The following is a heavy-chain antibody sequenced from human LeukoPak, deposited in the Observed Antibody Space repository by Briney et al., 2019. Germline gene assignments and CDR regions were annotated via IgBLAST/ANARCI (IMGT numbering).Heavy chain of an antibody. CDR2: IFWDDDK. CDR1: GFSLRTSGVA. Sequence: SGPTLVNPAQTLTLTCTFSGFSLRTSGVAVGWIRQPPAKALEWLAVIFWDDDKRYSPSLNSRLTITKDTSKNQVLLTMANIDPVDTGTYYCAHTSSGLNWFDPWGQGILVTVSS. D-gene: IGHD3-22*01. CDR3: AHTSSGLNWFDP. J-gene: IGHJ5*02. V-gene: IGHV2-5*02.